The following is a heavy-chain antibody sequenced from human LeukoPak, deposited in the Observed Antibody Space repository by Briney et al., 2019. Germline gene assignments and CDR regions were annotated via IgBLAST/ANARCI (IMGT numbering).Heavy chain of an antibody. CDR1: GGSISSSSYY. CDR3: ARQIGYCSGGSCYSYFQH. Sequence: SETLSLTCTVSGGSISSSSYYWGWIRQPPGKGLEWIGSIYYSGSTYYNPSLKSRVTISVDTSKNQFSLKLSSVTAADTAVYYCARQIGYCSGGSCYSYFQHWGQGTLVTVSS. V-gene: IGHV4-39*01. J-gene: IGHJ1*01. D-gene: IGHD2-15*01. CDR2: IYYSGST.